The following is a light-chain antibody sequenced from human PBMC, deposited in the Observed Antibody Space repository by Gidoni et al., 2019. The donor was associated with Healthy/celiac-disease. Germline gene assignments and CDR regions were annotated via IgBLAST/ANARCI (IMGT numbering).Light chain of an antibody. CDR3: QQSYSTPPT. CDR2: AAS. J-gene: IGKJ1*01. CDR1: QSISSY. Sequence: DIQMTKSPSSLSASVGDRVTITCTASQSISSYLNWYQQKPGKAPKLLIYAASSLQSGVPSRFSGSGSVTDFTITISSLQPEDFATYYCQQSYSTPPTFGQGTKVEIK. V-gene: IGKV1-39*01.